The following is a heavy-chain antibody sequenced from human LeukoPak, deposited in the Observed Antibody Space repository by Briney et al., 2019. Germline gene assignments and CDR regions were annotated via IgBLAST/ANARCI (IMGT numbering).Heavy chain of an antibody. CDR3: ARGLYYDSRGWFDP. V-gene: IGHV4-4*07. Sequence: PSETLSLTCTVSGGSISNYYWSWIRQPAGKGLEWIGRIHSSGSTNYNPSLKSRVTLSVDTSKNQFSLKLSSVTAADTAVYYCARGLYYDSRGWFDPWGQGTQVADSS. CDR2: IHSSGST. D-gene: IGHD3-22*01. J-gene: IGHJ5*02. CDR1: GGSISNYY.